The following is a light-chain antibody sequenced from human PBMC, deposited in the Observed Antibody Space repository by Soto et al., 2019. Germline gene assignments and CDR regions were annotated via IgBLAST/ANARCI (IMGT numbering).Light chain of an antibody. V-gene: IGKV1-39*01. J-gene: IGKJ5*01. CDR1: QAISTY. CDR2: AAS. Sequence: DIQMTQSPSSLPASIGDKVTITCRASQAISTYLHWYQQKPGKAPKLLIYAASNLENGVPSRFSGSGSGTDFTLTISSLQPEDFATFYCQQSYKNPFTFGPGTRLEIK. CDR3: QQSYKNPFT.